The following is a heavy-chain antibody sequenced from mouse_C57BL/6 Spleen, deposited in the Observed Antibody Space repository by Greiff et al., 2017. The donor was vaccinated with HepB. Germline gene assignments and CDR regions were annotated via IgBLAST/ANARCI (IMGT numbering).Heavy chain of an antibody. Sequence: EVMLVESGGGLVKPGGSLKLSCAASGFTFSDYGMHWVRQAPEKGLEWVAYISSGSSTNYYADTVKGRFTISRDNAKNTLFLQMTSLRSEDTAMYYCAREWAWFAYWGQGTLVTVSA. CDR2: ISSGSSTN. J-gene: IGHJ3*01. V-gene: IGHV5-17*01. CDR3: AREWAWFAY. CDR1: GFTFSDYG.